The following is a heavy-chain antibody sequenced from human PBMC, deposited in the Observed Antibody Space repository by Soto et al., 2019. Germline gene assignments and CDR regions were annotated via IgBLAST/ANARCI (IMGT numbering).Heavy chain of an antibody. D-gene: IGHD6-6*01. V-gene: IGHV1-3*01. J-gene: IGHJ6*03. CDR2: INAGNGNT. CDR3: ATGSAARNYYYYYMDV. CDR1: GYTFTSYA. Sequence: ASVKVSCKASGYTFTSYAMHWVRQAPGQRLEWMGWINAGNGNTKYSQKFQGRVTITRDTSTNTAYMELSSLRSEDTAVYYCATGSAARNYYYYYMDVWGKGTTVTAP.